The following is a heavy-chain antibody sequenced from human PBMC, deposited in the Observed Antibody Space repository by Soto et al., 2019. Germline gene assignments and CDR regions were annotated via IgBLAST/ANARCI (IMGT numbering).Heavy chain of an antibody. CDR2: ISSGAITI. D-gene: IGHD6-6*01. CDR3: AGQYSSSSVEF. CDR1: GFTFSDYY. V-gene: IGHV3-11*01. J-gene: IGHJ4*02. Sequence: PGGSLRLSCAASGFTFSDYYMNWIRQAPGKGLEWVSYISSGAITIYYADSVKGRFTISRDNAKNSLYLQMNSLRAEDTAVYYYAGQYSSSSVEFWGQGTLVTVSS.